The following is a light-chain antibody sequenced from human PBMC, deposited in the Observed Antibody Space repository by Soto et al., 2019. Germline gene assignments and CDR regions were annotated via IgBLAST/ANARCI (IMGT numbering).Light chain of an antibody. CDR1: QSVSSRW. CDR3: QQYGSSPTT. V-gene: IGKV3-20*01. Sequence: EIVLTQSPGTLSLSPGERATLSCRASQSVSSRWLAWYQQKPGQAPRLLVYGASTRANGIPDRFSGSGSGTDFTLSISRLEPEDFAVYFCQQYGSSPTTFGQGTKLEIK. CDR2: GAS. J-gene: IGKJ2*01.